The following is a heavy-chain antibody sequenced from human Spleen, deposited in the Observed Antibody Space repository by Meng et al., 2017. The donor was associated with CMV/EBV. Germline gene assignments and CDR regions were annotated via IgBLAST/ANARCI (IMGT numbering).Heavy chain of an antibody. CDR1: GYVFTSYW. Sequence: GESLKISCKASGYVFTSYWIAWVRQMPGKGPEWMGVIYPVDSDTRYSPTIQGQVTFSVDKSIDTAYLQLSSLKASDTAIYYCARQVGAIGSYYYYGMDVWGQGTTVTAP. CDR3: ARQVGAIGSYYYYGMDV. V-gene: IGHV5-51*01. D-gene: IGHD1-26*01. J-gene: IGHJ6*02. CDR2: IYPVDSDT.